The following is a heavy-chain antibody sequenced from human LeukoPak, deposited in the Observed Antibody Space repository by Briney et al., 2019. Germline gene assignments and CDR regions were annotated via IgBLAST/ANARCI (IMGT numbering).Heavy chain of an antibody. Sequence: GGSLRLSCAASGFTFSSYSMNWVRQAPGKGLEWVSSISSSSSYIYYADSVKGRFTISRDNAKNSLYLQMNSLRAEDTAVYYCAREVVGAQYFDYWGQGTLVTVSS. J-gene: IGHJ4*02. V-gene: IGHV3-21*01. CDR1: GFTFSSYS. CDR2: ISSSSSYI. CDR3: AREVVGAQYFDY. D-gene: IGHD1-26*01.